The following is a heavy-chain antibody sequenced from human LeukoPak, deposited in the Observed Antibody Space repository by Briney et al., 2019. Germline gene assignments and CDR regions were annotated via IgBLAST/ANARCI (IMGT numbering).Heavy chain of an antibody. V-gene: IGHV4-61*02. J-gene: IGHJ4*02. Sequence: SETLSLTCTVSAGSINSGDYYWSWIRQPAGKGLEWIGRIYTSESTNYNPSLKSRVTISVDTSKNQFSLKLSSVTAADTAVYYCARDRNDFWSGYYRYWGQGTLVTVSS. CDR3: ARDRNDFWSGYYRY. D-gene: IGHD3-3*01. CDR2: IYTSEST. CDR1: AGSINSGDYY.